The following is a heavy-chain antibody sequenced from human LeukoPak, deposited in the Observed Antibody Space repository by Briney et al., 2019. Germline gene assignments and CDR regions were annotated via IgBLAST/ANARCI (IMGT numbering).Heavy chain of an antibody. CDR2: INITSSNK. CDR3: ARDLHWAFDI. D-gene: IGHD1-1*01. CDR1: GFTFSSYA. V-gene: IGHV3-48*02. Sequence: PGGSLRLSCATSGFTFSSYAMSWVRQAPGKGLEWVSYINITSSNKYYADSVKGRFTISRDNAKNSLYLQMNSLRDEDSVIYYCARDLHWAFDIWGQGTMVTVSS. J-gene: IGHJ3*02.